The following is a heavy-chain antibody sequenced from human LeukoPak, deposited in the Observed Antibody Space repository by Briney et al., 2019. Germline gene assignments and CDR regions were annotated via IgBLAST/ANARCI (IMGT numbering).Heavy chain of an antibody. D-gene: IGHD1/OR15-1a*01. CDR3: AGGNSMDV. Sequence: GGSLRLSRAASGFTFSSYWMHWVRQAPGKGLVWVSRINSDGSSTSYADSVKGRFTISRDNARNSLYLQMNSLRVEDTAVYFCAGGNSMDVWGKGTAVTVSS. V-gene: IGHV3-74*01. J-gene: IGHJ6*04. CDR1: GFTFSSYW. CDR2: INSDGSST.